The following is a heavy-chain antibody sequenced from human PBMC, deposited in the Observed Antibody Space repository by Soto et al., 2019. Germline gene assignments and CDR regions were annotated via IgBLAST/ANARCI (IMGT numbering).Heavy chain of an antibody. CDR3: ARTYSANDNIALYHLDY. CDR1: GGSISSYY. D-gene: IGHD5-12*01. J-gene: IGHJ4*02. V-gene: IGHV4-59*01. Sequence: PSETLSLTCTVSGGSISSYYWNWIRQPPGKGLECIGYVHYSGRTKYNPSLKSRVTISVDTSKNQFSLMVSSVTAADTAVYFCARTYSANDNIALYHLDYWGQGALVTVSS. CDR2: VHYSGRT.